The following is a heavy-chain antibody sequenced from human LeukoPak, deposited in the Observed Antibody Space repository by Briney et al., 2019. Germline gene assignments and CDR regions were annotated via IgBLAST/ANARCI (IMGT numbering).Heavy chain of an antibody. CDR2: ISTIGGSI. J-gene: IGHJ4*02. V-gene: IGHV3-11*01. CDR1: GFTFSDYY. CDR3: ARVPSGYYHFDY. Sequence: TTGGSLRLSCAASGFTFSDYYISWIRQAPGRGLEWISYISTIGGSINYADSVKGRFTISRDNAKNSLYLQMISLRVEDTAVYYCARVPSGYYHFDYWGQGALVTVSS. D-gene: IGHD5-12*01.